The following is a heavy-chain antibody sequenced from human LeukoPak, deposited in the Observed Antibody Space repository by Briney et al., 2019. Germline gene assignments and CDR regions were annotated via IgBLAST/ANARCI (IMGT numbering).Heavy chain of an antibody. CDR3: ARLSYTGDWFDP. J-gene: IGHJ5*02. V-gene: IGHV4-38-2*01. Sequence: SETLSLTCAVSGYSISSGYYWGWIRQPPGKGLEWIGRIYHSGSTYYNPSLKSRVTISVDTSKNQFSLKLSSVTAAYTAVYYCARLSYTGDWFDPWGQGTLVTVSS. CDR2: IYHSGST. D-gene: IGHD3-16*02. CDR1: GYSISSGYY.